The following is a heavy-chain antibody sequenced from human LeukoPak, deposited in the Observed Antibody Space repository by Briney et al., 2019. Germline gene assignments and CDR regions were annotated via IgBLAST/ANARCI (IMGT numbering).Heavy chain of an antibody. CDR2: ISSSSSTI. CDR1: GFTFSSYS. CDR3: ARRVTPNSFDY. D-gene: IGHD2-21*02. Sequence: PGGSLRLSCAASGFTFSSYSMNWVRQAPGKGLEWVSYISSSSSTIYYADSVKGRFTISRDNAKNSLYLQMNSLRAEDTAVYYCARRVTPNSFDYWGQGTLVTVSS. V-gene: IGHV3-48*04. J-gene: IGHJ4*02.